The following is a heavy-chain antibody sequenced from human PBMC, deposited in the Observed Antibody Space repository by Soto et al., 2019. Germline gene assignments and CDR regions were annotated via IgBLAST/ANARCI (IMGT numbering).Heavy chain of an antibody. CDR2: IYYSGST. CDR1: GGSISSYY. Sequence: PSETLSLTCTVSGGSISSYYWSWIRQPPGKGLEWIGYIYYSGSTNYNPSLKSRVTISVDTSKNQFSLRLSSVTAADTAVYYRARGYYDSSGIGGYYYYYGMDVWGQGTTVTVSS. CDR3: ARGYYDSSGIGGYYYYYGMDV. V-gene: IGHV4-59*01. J-gene: IGHJ6*02. D-gene: IGHD3-22*01.